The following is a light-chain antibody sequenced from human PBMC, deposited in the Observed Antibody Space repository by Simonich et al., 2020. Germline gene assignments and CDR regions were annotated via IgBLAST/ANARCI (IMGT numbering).Light chain of an antibody. CDR3: QQYYSTPRT. J-gene: IGKJ1*01. V-gene: IGKV4-1*01. CDR2: WAS. CDR1: QSVLYSSNNKNY. Sequence: DIVMTQSPDSLAVSLGERATINCKSSQSVLYSSNNKNYLAWYQQKPGQPPKLHIYWASTRESGVPDRFSGSGSGTDFTLTISRLQAEDVAVYYCQQYYSTPRTFGQGTKVEIK.